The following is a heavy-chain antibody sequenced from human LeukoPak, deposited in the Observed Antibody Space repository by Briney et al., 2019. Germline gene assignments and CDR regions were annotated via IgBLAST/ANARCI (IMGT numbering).Heavy chain of an antibody. CDR2: INPNSGGT. CDR3: ARAAAGTDYYYYGMDV. CDR1: GYTFTGYY. J-gene: IGHJ6*02. Sequence: ASVKVSCKASGYTFTGYYMHWVRQAPGQGLEWMGWINPNSGGTNYAQKFQGRVTMTRDTSISTAYMELSRLRSDDTAVYYCARAAAGTDYYYYGMDVGGQGTTVTVSS. D-gene: IGHD6-13*01. V-gene: IGHV1-2*02.